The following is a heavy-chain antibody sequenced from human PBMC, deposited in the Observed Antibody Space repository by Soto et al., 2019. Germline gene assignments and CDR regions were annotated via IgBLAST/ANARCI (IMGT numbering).Heavy chain of an antibody. J-gene: IGHJ6*02. V-gene: IGHV4-61*08. CDR1: GGSISSGGYY. CDR3: ARDIMGTNYYYYGMDV. CDR2: IYYSGST. D-gene: IGHD2-8*01. Sequence: PSETLSLTCTVSGGSISSGGYYWSWIRQHPGKGLEWIGYIYYSGSTNYNPSLKSRVTISVDTSKNQFSLKLSSVTAADTAVYYCARDIMGTNYYYYGMDVWGQGTTVTVSS.